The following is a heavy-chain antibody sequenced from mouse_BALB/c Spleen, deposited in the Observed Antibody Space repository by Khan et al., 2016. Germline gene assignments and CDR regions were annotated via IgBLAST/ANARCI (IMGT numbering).Heavy chain of an antibody. D-gene: IGHD2-4*01. Sequence: EVQLVETGGGLVQPKGSLKLSCAASGFTFNTNAMNWVRQAPGKGLEWVARIRSKSNNYATYYADSVKDRITISRDDSQSMLYLQMNNLKTEDTAMYYCVRDMITRAYWGQGTLVTVSA. CDR2: IRSKSNNYAT. CDR3: VRDMITRAY. CDR1: GFTFNTNA. V-gene: IGHV10S3*01. J-gene: IGHJ3*01.